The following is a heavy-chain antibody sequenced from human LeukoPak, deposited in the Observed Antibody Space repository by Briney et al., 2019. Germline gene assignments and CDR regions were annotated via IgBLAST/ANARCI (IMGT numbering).Heavy chain of an antibody. D-gene: IGHD2-15*01. V-gene: IGHV3-21*01. Sequence: GGSLRLSCAASGFAFSSYGMHWVRQDPGKGLEWVSSITSSSSYIYYADSVKGRFTISRDNAKNSLYLQMNSLRAEDTAVYYCARVPNIVGGSGMDVWGKGTTVTVSS. CDR3: ARVPNIVGGSGMDV. J-gene: IGHJ6*04. CDR2: ITSSSSYI. CDR1: GFAFSSYG.